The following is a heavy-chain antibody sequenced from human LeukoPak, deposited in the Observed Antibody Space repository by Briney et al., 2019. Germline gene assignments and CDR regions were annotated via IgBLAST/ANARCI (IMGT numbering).Heavy chain of an antibody. D-gene: IGHD2-8*01. CDR1: GFTFSGNA. Sequence: PGGSLRLSCAASGFTFSGNAMHWVRQAPGKGLECVAVISYDGSNKYYADSVQGRFTISRDNSKNTLYLQMNSLRAEDTAVYYCARDNGIYYYDYWGQGTLVTVSS. CDR3: ARDNGIYYYDY. J-gene: IGHJ4*02. CDR2: ISYDGSNK. V-gene: IGHV3-30*04.